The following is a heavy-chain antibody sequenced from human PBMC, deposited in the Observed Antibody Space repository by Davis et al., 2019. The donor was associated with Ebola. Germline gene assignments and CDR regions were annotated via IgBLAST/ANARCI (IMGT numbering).Heavy chain of an antibody. Sequence: GESLKISCAASGFTFSSYGMHWVRQAPGKGLEWVAVIWYDGSNKYYADSVKGRFTISRDNSKNTLYLQMNSLRAEDTAVYYCARDPPPDCSSTSCFYYYYYYGMDVWGQGTTVTVSS. CDR1: GFTFSSYG. D-gene: IGHD2-2*01. CDR2: IWYDGSNK. CDR3: ARDPPPDCSSTSCFYYYYYYGMDV. V-gene: IGHV3-33*01. J-gene: IGHJ6*02.